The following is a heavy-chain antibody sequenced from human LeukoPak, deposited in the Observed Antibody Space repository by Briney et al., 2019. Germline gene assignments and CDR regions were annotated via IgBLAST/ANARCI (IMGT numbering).Heavy chain of an antibody. CDR1: GFTFSSYA. D-gene: IGHD3-3*01. V-gene: IGHV3-23*01. CDR2: ISGSGGST. CDR3: AIPGVVLDY. J-gene: IGHJ4*02. Sequence: GGSLRLSCAASGFTFSSYAMSWVRQAPGKGLEWVSAISGSGGSTYYPDSVKGRSTISRDNSKNTLYLQMNSLRAEDTAVYYCAIPGVVLDYWGQGTLVTVSS.